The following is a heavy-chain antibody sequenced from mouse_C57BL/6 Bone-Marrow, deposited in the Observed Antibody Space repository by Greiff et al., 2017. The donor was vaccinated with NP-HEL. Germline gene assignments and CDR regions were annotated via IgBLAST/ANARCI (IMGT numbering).Heavy chain of an antibody. CDR1: GYTFTSYW. Sequence: QVQLKQSGAELAKPGASVKLSCKASGYTFTSYWMHWVKQRPGQGLEWIGYINPSSGYTKYNQKFKDTATLTADKSSSTAYMQLSSLTYEDSAVYYCARRSGSSYVAWFAYWGQGTLVTVSA. J-gene: IGHJ3*01. CDR2: INPSSGYT. CDR3: ARRSGSSYVAWFAY. D-gene: IGHD1-1*01. V-gene: IGHV1-7*01.